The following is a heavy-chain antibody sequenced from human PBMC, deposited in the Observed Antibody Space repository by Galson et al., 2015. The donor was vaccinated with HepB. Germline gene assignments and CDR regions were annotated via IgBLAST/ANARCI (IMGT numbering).Heavy chain of an antibody. CDR1: GGTFSSYA. J-gene: IGHJ6*03. CDR2: IIPIFGTA. V-gene: IGHV1-69*13. CDR3: AGGRRDIVATIRIEYYYYMDV. D-gene: IGHD5-12*01. Sequence: SVKVSCKASGGTFSSYAISWVRQAPGQGLEWMGGIIPIFGTANYAQKFQGRVTITADESTSTAYMELSSLRSEDTAVYYCAGGRRDIVATIRIEYYYYMDVWGKGTTVTVSS.